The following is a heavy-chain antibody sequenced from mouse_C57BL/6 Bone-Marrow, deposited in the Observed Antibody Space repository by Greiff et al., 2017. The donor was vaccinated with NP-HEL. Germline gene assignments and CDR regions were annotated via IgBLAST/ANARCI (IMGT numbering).Heavy chain of an antibody. D-gene: IGHD1-1*01. CDR3: AREGTTVVFDY. V-gene: IGHV1-69*01. J-gene: IGHJ2*01. CDR1: GYTFTSYW. CDR2: IDPSDSYT. Sequence: VKLQQPGAELVMPGASVKLSCKASGYTFTSYWMHWVKQRPGQGLEWIGEIDPSDSYTNYNQKFKGKSTLTVDKSSSTAYMPLSSLTSEDSAVYYCAREGTTVVFDYWGQGTTLTVSS.